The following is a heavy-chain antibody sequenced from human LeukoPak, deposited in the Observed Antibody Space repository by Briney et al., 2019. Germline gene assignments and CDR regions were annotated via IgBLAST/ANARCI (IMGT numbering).Heavy chain of an antibody. CDR1: GFTVTSNY. CDR3: ARGGERLAATRY. CDR2: IYSGGST. J-gene: IGHJ4*02. V-gene: IGHV3-66*01. D-gene: IGHD6-13*01. Sequence: PGGSLRLSCAASGFTVTSNYMSWVRQAPGKGLGWVSVIYSGGSTYYSDSVKGRFTISTDNSKNTLYLQMNSLRAEDTAVYYCARGGERLAATRYWGQGTLVTVSS.